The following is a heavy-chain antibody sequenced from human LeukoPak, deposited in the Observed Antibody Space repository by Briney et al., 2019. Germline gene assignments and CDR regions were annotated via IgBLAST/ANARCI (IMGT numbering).Heavy chain of an antibody. CDR1: GFTFSSYG. D-gene: IGHD2-2*01. CDR2: IYYSGST. J-gene: IGHJ3*02. Sequence: GSLRLSCAASGFTFSSYGMSWIRQPPGKGLEWIGYIYYSGSTNYNPSLKSRVTISVDTSKNQFSLKLSSVTAADTAVYYCARDQGAYCSSTSCYWVDAFDIWGQGTMVTVSS. CDR3: ARDQGAYCSSTSCYWVDAFDI. V-gene: IGHV4-59*01.